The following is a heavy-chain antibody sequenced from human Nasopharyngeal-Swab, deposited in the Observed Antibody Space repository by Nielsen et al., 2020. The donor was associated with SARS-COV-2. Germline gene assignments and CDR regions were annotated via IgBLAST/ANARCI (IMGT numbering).Heavy chain of an antibody. Sequence: GESLKISCAASRFTFSSYAMSWVRQAPGRGLEWVSAIGGSGGSTYYADSVKGRFTISRDDSKNTLYLQMNSLRAEDTAVYYCAKRPYCGSNSCYYYFDYWGQGTLVTVSS. V-gene: IGHV3-23*01. CDR2: IGGSGGST. CDR3: AKRPYCGSNSCYYYFDY. D-gene: IGHD2-2*01. J-gene: IGHJ4*02. CDR1: RFTFSSYA.